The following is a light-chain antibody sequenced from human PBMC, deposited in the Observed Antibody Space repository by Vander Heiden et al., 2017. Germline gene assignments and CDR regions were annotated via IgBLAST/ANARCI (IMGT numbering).Light chain of an antibody. V-gene: IGLV1-44*01. J-gene: IGLJ3*02. CDR1: SSNIGKNA. CDR2: NNN. CDR3: ATWDGSLNVV. Sequence: QSVLTQPPSASVTPGQRVTISCSGSSSNIGKNAVDWYQQLPGMAPKLLIYNNNQRPSGVPDRFSGSKSGTTASLAISGLQSEDEADYHCATWDGSLNVVFGGGTKLTVL.